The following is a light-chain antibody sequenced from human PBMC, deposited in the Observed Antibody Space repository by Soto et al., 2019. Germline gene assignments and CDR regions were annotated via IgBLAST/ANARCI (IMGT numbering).Light chain of an antibody. CDR2: DAS. CDR3: QQCATAPLT. CDR1: QSVTNNY. J-gene: IGKJ1*01. V-gene: IGKV3-20*01. Sequence: EIVLTQSPGTLSLSPGERATLSCRASQSVTNNYLAWYQQKPGQAPSHLIDDASHRATGIPDRFSGSGSGTDFTLTINRLEPEDFAVYYCQQCATAPLTFGQGTRVETK.